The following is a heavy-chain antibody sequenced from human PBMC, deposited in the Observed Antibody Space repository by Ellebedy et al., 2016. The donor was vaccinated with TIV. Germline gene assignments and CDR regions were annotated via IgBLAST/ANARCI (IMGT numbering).Heavy chain of an antibody. CDR3: ARDGPMHAFDI. V-gene: IGHV3-33*01. CDR2: IWYDGSNK. J-gene: IGHJ3*02. D-gene: IGHD2-2*01. CDR1: GFTFSSYG. Sequence: GESLKISXAASGFTFSSYGMHWVRQAPGKGLEWVAVIWYDGSNKYYADSVKGRFTISRDNSKNTLYLQMNSLRAEDTAVYYCARDGPMHAFDIWGQGTMVTVSS.